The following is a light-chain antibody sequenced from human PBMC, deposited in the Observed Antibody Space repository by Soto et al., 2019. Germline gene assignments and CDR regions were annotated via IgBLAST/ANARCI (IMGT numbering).Light chain of an antibody. Sequence: QSVLTQPPSASGTPGQRVTISCSGSSCNIGSNYVYWYQQLPGTAPKLLIYRNNQRPSGVPDRFSGSKSGTSASLVISGLRSEDEADYYCAAWDDSLSGHVVFGGGTKLTVL. CDR1: SCNIGSNY. CDR3: AAWDDSLSGHVV. V-gene: IGLV1-47*01. J-gene: IGLJ2*01. CDR2: RNN.